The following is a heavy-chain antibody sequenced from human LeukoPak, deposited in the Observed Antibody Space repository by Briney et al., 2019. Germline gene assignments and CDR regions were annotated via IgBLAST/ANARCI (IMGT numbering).Heavy chain of an antibody. D-gene: IGHD4-17*01. CDR2: IYTSGST. J-gene: IGHJ6*02. V-gene: IGHV4-4*07. Sequence: SETLSLTRTVSGGSISSYYWSWIRQPAGKGLEWIGRIYTSGSTNYNPSLKSRVTMSVDTSKNQFSLKLSYVPAADTAVYYCARGDGYDYGDYEAGGYYYYYGMDVWGQGTTVTVSS. CDR1: GGSISSYY. CDR3: ARGDGYDYGDYEAGGYYYYYGMDV.